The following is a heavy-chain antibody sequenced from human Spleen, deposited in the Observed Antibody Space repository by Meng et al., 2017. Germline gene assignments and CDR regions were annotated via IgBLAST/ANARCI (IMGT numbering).Heavy chain of an antibody. D-gene: IGHD5-24*01. CDR3: ARVSPVDGYNYFDY. Sequence: SETLSLTCAVYGGSFSGYYWSWIRQPPGKGLEWIGEINHSGSTNYNPSLKSRVTISVDTSKNQFSLKLSSVTAADTAVYYCARVSPVDGYNYFDYWGQGTLVTVSS. CDR2: INHSGST. CDR1: GGSFSGYY. J-gene: IGHJ4*02. V-gene: IGHV4-34*01.